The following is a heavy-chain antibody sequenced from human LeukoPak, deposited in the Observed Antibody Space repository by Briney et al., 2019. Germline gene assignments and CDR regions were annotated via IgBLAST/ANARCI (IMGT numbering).Heavy chain of an antibody. Sequence: GGSLRLSCVGSGFTFRSHAMSWVRQAPEKGLEFVSGIYENGGTIYYAESVKGRFSISRDNSKNTLYLQMDSLRGEDTAVYYCAKDFRIGYSAYFDYWGQGDLVTASS. J-gene: IGHJ4*02. CDR1: GFTFRSHA. V-gene: IGHV3-23*01. D-gene: IGHD2-21*01. CDR2: IYENGGTI. CDR3: AKDFRIGYSAYFDY.